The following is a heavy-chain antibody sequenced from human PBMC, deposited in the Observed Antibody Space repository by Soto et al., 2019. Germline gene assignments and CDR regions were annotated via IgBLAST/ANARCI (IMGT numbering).Heavy chain of an antibody. V-gene: IGHV3-33*01. Sequence: HPGGSLRLSCAAXGFTFSSYGMHWVRQAPGKGLEWVAVIWYDGSNKYYADSVKGRFTISRDNSKNTLYLQMNSLRAEDTAVYYCARDREAVAGDAFDIWGQGTMVTVSS. CDR2: IWYDGSNK. CDR3: ARDREAVAGDAFDI. D-gene: IGHD6-19*01. J-gene: IGHJ3*02. CDR1: GFTFSSYG.